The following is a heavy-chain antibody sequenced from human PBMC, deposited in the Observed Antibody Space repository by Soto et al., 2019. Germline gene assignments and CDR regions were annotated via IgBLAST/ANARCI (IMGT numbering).Heavy chain of an antibody. CDR3: ARQSFELVATTQRANWFDP. D-gene: IGHD5-12*01. CDR1: GDSIGGGGYY. J-gene: IGHJ5*02. CDR2: ISYSGST. Sequence: PSETLSLTCTVSGDSIGGGGYYWSWIRQYSGKGLEWIGYISYSGSTYYSPSFQGHVTISADKSISTAYLQWSSLKASDTAMYYCARQSFELVATTQRANWFDPWGQGTLVTVSS. V-gene: IGHV4-31*01.